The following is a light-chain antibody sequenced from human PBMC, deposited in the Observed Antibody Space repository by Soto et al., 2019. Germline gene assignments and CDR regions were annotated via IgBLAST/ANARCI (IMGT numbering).Light chain of an antibody. V-gene: IGKV4-1*01. J-gene: IGKJ1*01. Sequence: SVRTQSPESLAVSLGERATINCKSSQSVLYSSNNKNYLAWYQQKPGQPPKLLIYWASTRESGVPDRFSGSGSGTDFTLTISSLQAADVAVYYCQQYYSTPWTFGQGTKVDIK. CDR1: QSVLYSSNNKNY. CDR3: QQYYSTPWT. CDR2: WAS.